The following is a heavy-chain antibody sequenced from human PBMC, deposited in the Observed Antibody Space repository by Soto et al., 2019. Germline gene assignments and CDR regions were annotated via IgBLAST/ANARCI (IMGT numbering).Heavy chain of an antibody. CDR1: GGSISSYY. CDR3: ARRSLNKGVNQLLNNYYYYYMDV. Sequence: SETLSLTCTVSGGSISSYYWSWIRQPPGKGLEWIGYIYYSGSTNYNPSLKSRVTISVDTSKNQFSLKLSSVTAADTAVYYCARRSLNKGVNQLLNNYYYYYMDVWGKGTTVTVSS. D-gene: IGHD2-2*01. CDR2: IYYSGST. J-gene: IGHJ6*03. V-gene: IGHV4-59*08.